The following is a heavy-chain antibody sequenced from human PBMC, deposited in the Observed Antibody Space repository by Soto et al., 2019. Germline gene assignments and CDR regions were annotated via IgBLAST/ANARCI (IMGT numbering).Heavy chain of an antibody. V-gene: IGHV4-30-4*01. Sequence: QTLSLTCNVSGRSTTRGDAYCTWLRQPPGNGLEWIGYIYYDVNSQQNPSLKRRVTMSIATSKNQFSLNLSSVTGADTAVYYCARDRRWVPRGPNNCFALWGQGTPVTVSS. J-gene: IGHJ5*02. CDR2: IYYDVNS. CDR3: ARDRRWVPRGPNNCFAL. D-gene: IGHD1-1*01. CDR1: GRSTTRGDAY.